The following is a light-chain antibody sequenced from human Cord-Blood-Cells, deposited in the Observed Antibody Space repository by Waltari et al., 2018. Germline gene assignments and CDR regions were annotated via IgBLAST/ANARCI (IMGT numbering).Light chain of an antibody. CDR1: SCDVGGSYY. CDR3: SSYTSSSTPHVV. Sequence: QSALTQPASVSGSPGQPLTISSTGTSCDVGGSYYVPWYQQHPGKAPKLKIYDVSNRPSGVSNRFSGSKSGNTASLTISVLQAEDEADYYCSSYTSSSTPHVVFGGGTKLTVL. J-gene: IGLJ2*01. V-gene: IGLV2-14*01. CDR2: DVS.